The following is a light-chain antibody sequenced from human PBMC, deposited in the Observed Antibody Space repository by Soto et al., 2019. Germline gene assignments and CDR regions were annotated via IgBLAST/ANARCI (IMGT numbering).Light chain of an antibody. CDR1: SSDVGGYNY. V-gene: IGLV2-11*01. CDR3: CSYAGSYTEMI. J-gene: IGLJ2*01. CDR2: DVS. Sequence: QSAPTQPRSVSGSPGQSVTISCTGTSSDVGGYNYVSWYQQHPGKAPKLMIYDVSKRPSGVPDRFSGSKSGNTASLTISGLQADDEADYYCCSYAGSYTEMIFGGGTKLPS.